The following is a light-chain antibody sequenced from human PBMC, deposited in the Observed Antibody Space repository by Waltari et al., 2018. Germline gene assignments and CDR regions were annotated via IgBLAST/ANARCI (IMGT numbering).Light chain of an antibody. Sequence: DIQMTQSPSSVSASVGDRVTITCRASQGISNWLAWYQQKPGKAPNLLEYSASNLQSGVPSKFSGSGSGTDFTLTISRLQPEDFATYYCQQTSTFPVTFGGGTEVEF. CDR3: QQTSTFPVT. CDR1: QGISNW. V-gene: IGKV1-12*01. J-gene: IGKJ4*01. CDR2: SAS.